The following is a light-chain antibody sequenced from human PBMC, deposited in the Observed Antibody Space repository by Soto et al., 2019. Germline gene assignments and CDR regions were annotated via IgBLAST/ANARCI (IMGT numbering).Light chain of an antibody. CDR2: DAS. CDR1: QSMNTY. V-gene: IGKV1-33*01. CDR3: QQYDNLPLI. Sequence: DIQMTQSPSSLSASVGDRVTITCRGSQSMNTYLNWYQQKPGKAPKLLIYDASSLETGVPSRFSGSGSGTDFTLTISSLQPEELATYYCQQYDNLPLIFGQGTRLEI. J-gene: IGKJ5*01.